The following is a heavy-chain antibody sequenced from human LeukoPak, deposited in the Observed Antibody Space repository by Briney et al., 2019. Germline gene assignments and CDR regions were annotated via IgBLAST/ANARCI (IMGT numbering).Heavy chain of an antibody. CDR1: GYTFTGYY. CDR3: ARGKGVLRYFDWKVFWFDP. D-gene: IGHD3-9*01. Sequence: GASVKVSCKASGYTFTGYYMHWVRQAPGQGLEWMGWINPNSGGTNYAQKFQGWVTMTRDTSISTAYMELSRLRSDDTAVYYCARGKGVLRYFDWKVFWFDPWGQGTLVTVSS. CDR2: INPNSGGT. V-gene: IGHV1-2*04. J-gene: IGHJ5*02.